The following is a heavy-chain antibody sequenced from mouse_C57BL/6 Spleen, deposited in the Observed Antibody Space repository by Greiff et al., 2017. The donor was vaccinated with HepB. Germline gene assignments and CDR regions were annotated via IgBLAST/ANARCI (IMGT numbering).Heavy chain of an antibody. CDR3: ARWGIHYYGSSYVMDY. CDR2: IYPSDSET. D-gene: IGHD1-1*01. CDR1: GYTFTSYW. J-gene: IGHJ4*01. Sequence: VQLQQPGAELVRPGSSVKLSCKASGYTFTSYWMDWVKQRPGQGLEWIGNIYPSDSETHYNQKFKDKATLTVDKSSSTAYMQLSSLTSEDSAVYYCARWGIHYYGSSYVMDYWGQGTSVTVSS. V-gene: IGHV1-61*01.